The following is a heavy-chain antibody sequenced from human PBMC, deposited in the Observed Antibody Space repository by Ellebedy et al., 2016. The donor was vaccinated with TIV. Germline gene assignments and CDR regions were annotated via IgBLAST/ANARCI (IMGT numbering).Heavy chain of an antibody. CDR1: GVSITSHF. CDR3: ARENYDVLTGVGDAFDI. J-gene: IGHJ3*02. V-gene: IGHV4-4*07. CDR2: LHPSGTP. D-gene: IGHD3-9*01. Sequence: SETLSLTCAVSGVSITSHFWTWIRQPAGGGLEYIGRLHPSGTPPIYNPSLKSRVIMSRDTSKNQFSLKLSSVTAADTAVYYCARENYDVLTGVGDAFDIWGQGTMVTVSS.